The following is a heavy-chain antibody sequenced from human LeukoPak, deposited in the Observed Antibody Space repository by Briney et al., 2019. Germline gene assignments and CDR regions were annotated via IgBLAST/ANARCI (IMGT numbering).Heavy chain of an antibody. Sequence: SETLSLTCTVSGGSISSYYWSWIRQPPGKGREGFGYIYYSGSTNYNPSLKSRVTISVDTSKNQFSLKLSSVTAADTAVYYCARVGGYYGSGSSYYFDYWGQGTLVTVSS. V-gene: IGHV4-59*01. CDR2: IYYSGST. J-gene: IGHJ4*02. D-gene: IGHD3-10*01. CDR3: ARVGGYYGSGSSYYFDY. CDR1: GGSISSYY.